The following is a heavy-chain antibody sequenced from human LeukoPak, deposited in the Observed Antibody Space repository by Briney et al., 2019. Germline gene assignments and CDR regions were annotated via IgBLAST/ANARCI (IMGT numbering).Heavy chain of an antibody. CDR2: IYTSGST. V-gene: IGHV4-4*07. Sequence: SETLSLTCTVSGGSISSYYWSWIRQPAGKGLEWIGRIYTSGSTNYNPSLKSRVTMSVDTSKNQFSLKLSSVTAADTAVYYCARSCSGTSCYPGYFDLWGRGTLVTVSS. CDR3: ARSCSGTSCYPGYFDL. J-gene: IGHJ2*01. CDR1: GGSISSYY. D-gene: IGHD2-2*01.